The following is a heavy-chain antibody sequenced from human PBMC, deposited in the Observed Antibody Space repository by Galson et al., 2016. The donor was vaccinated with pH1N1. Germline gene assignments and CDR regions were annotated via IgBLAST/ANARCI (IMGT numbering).Heavy chain of an antibody. CDR2: INQDGSQT. D-gene: IGHD6-25*01. Sequence: SLRLSCAGSGFTLSNYWMSWVRQAPGKGLEWVANINQDGSQTYFVDSVKGRFTISRDNAKNSVYLQMDSLRVEDTAVYFCARAVAAADSLWGQGTLVTFSS. CDR3: ARAVAAADSL. J-gene: IGHJ4*02. CDR1: GFTLSNYW. V-gene: IGHV3-7*01.